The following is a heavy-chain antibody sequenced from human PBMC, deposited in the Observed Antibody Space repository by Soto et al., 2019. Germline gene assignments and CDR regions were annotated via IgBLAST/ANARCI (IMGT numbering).Heavy chain of an antibody. J-gene: IGHJ4*02. Sequence: EVQLVESGGGLVQPGGSLRLSCAVSGFIISTNYMSWVRQAPGKGLEWVSVIYSDGRTDYADSVQGRFTVSRDTSKNTVYLQMNILRAEDTAVYYCTRDSSYYGAGRGVLDYWGQGTLVTVSS. D-gene: IGHD3-10*01. CDR2: IYSDGRT. CDR3: TRDSSYYGAGRGVLDY. V-gene: IGHV3-66*01. CDR1: GFIISTNY.